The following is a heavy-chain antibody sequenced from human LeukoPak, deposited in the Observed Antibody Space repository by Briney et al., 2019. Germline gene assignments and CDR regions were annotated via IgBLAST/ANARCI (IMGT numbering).Heavy chain of an antibody. D-gene: IGHD3-3*01. V-gene: IGHV3-23*01. Sequence: GGSLRLSCAASGFTFSSYAMSWVRQAPGKGLEWVSAISGSGGSTYYANSVKGRFTISRDNSKNTLYLQMNSLRAEDTAVYYCAKPLRFLEWLPDAFDIWGQGTMVTVSS. CDR2: ISGSGGST. CDR1: GFTFSSYA. CDR3: AKPLRFLEWLPDAFDI. J-gene: IGHJ3*02.